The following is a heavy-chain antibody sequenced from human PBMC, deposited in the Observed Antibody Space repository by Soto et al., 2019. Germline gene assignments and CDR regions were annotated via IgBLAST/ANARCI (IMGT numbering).Heavy chain of an antibody. Sequence: GGSLRLSCSASGFTFSSYAMHWVRQAPGKGLEYVSSISTNGGSTHYADSVKGRFTISRDNSKNTQYLQMSSLRADDTAVYYCVKGEYPFDYWGPGTLVTVSS. CDR3: VKGEYPFDY. V-gene: IGHV3-64D*06. CDR1: GFTFSSYA. D-gene: IGHD6-6*01. CDR2: ISTNGGST. J-gene: IGHJ4*02.